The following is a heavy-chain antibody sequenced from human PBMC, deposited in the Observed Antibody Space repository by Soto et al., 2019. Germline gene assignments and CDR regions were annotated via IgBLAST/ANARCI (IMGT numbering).Heavy chain of an antibody. CDR2: MSSDGGRI. D-gene: IGHD4-4*01. J-gene: IGHJ4*02. CDR3: VKSRGSANYDVFD. Sequence: PGGSLRLACSASGFTFSSFSMHWVRQAPGKGLEYVSHMSSDGGRIYYADSVKGRFTISRDNSKNMLYLQMSSLRPDDSAFYYCVKSRGSANYDVFDWGQGTQVTVSS. V-gene: IGHV3-64D*06. CDR1: GFTFSSFS.